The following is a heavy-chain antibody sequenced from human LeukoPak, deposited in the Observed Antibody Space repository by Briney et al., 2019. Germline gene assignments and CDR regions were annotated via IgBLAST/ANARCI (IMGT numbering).Heavy chain of an antibody. V-gene: IGHV1-69*05. Sequence: SVKVSCKASGDTFSSYGLNWVRQAPGQGLEWMGGVVPMFATPNSAQKFQGRVTFTTDESRSTLYMELSSLRSEDTAVYYCVRVVRHYGLDSYYYLDVWGRGTTVTVSS. J-gene: IGHJ6*03. D-gene: IGHD3-10*01. CDR3: VRVVRHYGLDSYYYLDV. CDR2: VVPMFATP. CDR1: GDTFSSYG.